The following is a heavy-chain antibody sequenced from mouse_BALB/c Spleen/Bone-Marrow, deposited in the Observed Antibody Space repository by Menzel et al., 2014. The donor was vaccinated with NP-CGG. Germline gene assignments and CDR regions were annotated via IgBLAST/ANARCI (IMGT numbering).Heavy chain of an antibody. CDR3: TRRTGTDYYAMDY. J-gene: IGHJ4*01. Sequence: VQLQQSGGDLVKPGGSLKLSCAASGFTFSSYGMSWVRQTPDKRLEWVATISSGGIYTYYPDSVKGRFTISRDNAKNTLYLQMSSLKSEDTAMCYCTRRTGTDYYAMDYWGQGTSVSVSS. D-gene: IGHD4-1*01. CDR1: GFTFSSYG. V-gene: IGHV5-6*01. CDR2: ISSGGIYT.